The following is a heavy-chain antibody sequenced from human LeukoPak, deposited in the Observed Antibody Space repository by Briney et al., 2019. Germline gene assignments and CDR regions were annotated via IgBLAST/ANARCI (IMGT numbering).Heavy chain of an antibody. CDR2: ISAYNGNT. D-gene: IGHD3-10*01. J-gene: IGHJ4*02. Sequence: ASVKVSCKASGYTFTSYGISWVRQAPGQGLEWMGWISAYNGNTNYAQKLQGRVTMTTDTSTSTAYMELRSLRSDDTAVYYCARVFVGDGSGSSDFDYWGQRTLVTVSS. CDR3: ARVFVGDGSGSSDFDY. CDR1: GYTFTSYG. V-gene: IGHV1-18*04.